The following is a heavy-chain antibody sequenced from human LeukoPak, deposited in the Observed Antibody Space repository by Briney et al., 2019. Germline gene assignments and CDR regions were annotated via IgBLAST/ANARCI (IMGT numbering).Heavy chain of an antibody. V-gene: IGHV3-30-3*01. CDR3: AREIWELLSESSYGMDV. CDR1: GFTFSSYA. D-gene: IGHD1-26*01. CDR2: ISYDGSNK. Sequence: AGGSLRLSCAASGFTFSSYAMHWVRQAPGKGLEWVAVISYDGSNKYYADSVKGRFTIFRDNSKNTLYLQMNSLRAEDTAVYYCAREIWELLSESSYGMDVWGQGTTVTVSS. J-gene: IGHJ6*02.